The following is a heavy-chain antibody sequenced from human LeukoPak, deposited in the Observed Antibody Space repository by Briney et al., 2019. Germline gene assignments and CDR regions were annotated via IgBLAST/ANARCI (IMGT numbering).Heavy chain of an antibody. CDR1: GGSISSYY. Sequence: KSSETLSLTCTVSGGSISSYYWSWIRQPPGKGLEWIGYIYYSGSTNYNPSLKSRVTISVDTSKNQFSLKLSSVTAADTAVYYCARQEVDYGDSKWFDPWGQGTLVTVSS. D-gene: IGHD4-17*01. CDR3: ARQEVDYGDSKWFDP. V-gene: IGHV4-59*08. CDR2: IYYSGST. J-gene: IGHJ5*02.